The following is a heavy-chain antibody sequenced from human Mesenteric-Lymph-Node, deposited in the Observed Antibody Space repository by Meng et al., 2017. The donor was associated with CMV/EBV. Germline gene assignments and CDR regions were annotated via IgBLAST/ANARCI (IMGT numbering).Heavy chain of an antibody. CDR1: GFTFTNYV. J-gene: IGHJ4*02. V-gene: IGHV3-23*01. CDR3: VKDGWEYFYDSSGHYAK. Sequence: GESLKISCSASGFTFTNYVMSWVRLAPGKGLEWVSAVNGRGGGTNYADSVKGRFTISRDDSKNTLYLQMDSLRVEDTATYYCVKDGWEYFYDSSGHYAKWGQGTLVTVSS. D-gene: IGHD3-22*01. CDR2: VNGRGGGT.